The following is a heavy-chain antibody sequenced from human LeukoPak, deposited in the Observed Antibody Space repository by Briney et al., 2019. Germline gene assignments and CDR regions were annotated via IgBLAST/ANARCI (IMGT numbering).Heavy chain of an antibody. D-gene: IGHD3-3*01. V-gene: IGHV3-23*01. CDR1: GFTFSSYA. Sequence: GGSLRLSCAASGFTFSSYAMSWVRQAPGKGLEWVSAISGSVGSTYYADSVKGRFTISRDNSKNTLYLQMNSLRAEDTAVYYCAKDRAYYDFWSGQEGNTDDYWGQGTLVTVSS. CDR2: ISGSVGST. CDR3: AKDRAYYDFWSGQEGNTDDY. J-gene: IGHJ4*02.